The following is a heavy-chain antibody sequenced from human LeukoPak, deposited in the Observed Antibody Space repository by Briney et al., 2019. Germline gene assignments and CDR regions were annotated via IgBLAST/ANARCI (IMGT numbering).Heavy chain of an antibody. Sequence: GGSLRLSCAASGFTFSSYWMSWVRQAPGKGLEWVANIKQDGSEKYYVDSVKGRFTISRDNSKNTLYLQMNSLRAEDTAVYYCARVAMPSPGGQYYFDYWGQGTLVTVSS. J-gene: IGHJ4*02. V-gene: IGHV3-7*01. CDR2: IKQDGSEK. CDR3: ARVAMPSPGGQYYFDY. CDR1: GFTFSSYW. D-gene: IGHD2-2*01.